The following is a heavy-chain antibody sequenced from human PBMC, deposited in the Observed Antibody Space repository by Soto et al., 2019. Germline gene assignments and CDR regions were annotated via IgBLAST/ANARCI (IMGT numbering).Heavy chain of an antibody. CDR3: LNIPHY. Sequence: QVQLVQSGAEVKKPGSSVKVSCKASGGTFSSYTISWVRQAPGQGLEGLGRFIPILDIANYAQKFQGRVTITADKSTSTAYMELSSLRSEDTAVYYCLNIPHYWGQGTLVTVSS. J-gene: IGHJ4*02. CDR2: FIPILDIA. V-gene: IGHV1-69*02. CDR1: GGTFSSYT.